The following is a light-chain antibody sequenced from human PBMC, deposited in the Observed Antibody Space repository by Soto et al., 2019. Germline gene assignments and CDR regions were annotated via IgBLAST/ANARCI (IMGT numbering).Light chain of an antibody. Sequence: QSVLTQPPSASGTPGQGVTISCSGGSSDIGTNTVNWYQHLPGTAPKLLIYSNNQRPSGVPDRFSGSKSGTSASLAISGLQSDDEADYFCAAWDDSLNGWVFGGGTKMTVL. CDR1: SSDIGTNT. CDR3: AAWDDSLNGWV. V-gene: IGLV1-44*01. CDR2: SNN. J-gene: IGLJ3*02.